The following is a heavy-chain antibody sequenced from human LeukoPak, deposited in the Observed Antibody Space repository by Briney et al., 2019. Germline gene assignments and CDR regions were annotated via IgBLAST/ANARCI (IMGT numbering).Heavy chain of an antibody. V-gene: IGHV3-7*01. CDR2: IKQDGNDQ. CDR3: ARPALVGEIFEF. CDR1: GFTFNDYW. D-gene: IGHD1-26*01. Sequence: GGSLRLSCAASGFTFNDYWMSWVRQAPGKGLEWVADIKQDGNDQKYVDSVKGRFTISRDNTKNSLYLQMNSLRAEDTAVYYCARPALVGEIFEFWGQGTLVTVSS. J-gene: IGHJ4*02.